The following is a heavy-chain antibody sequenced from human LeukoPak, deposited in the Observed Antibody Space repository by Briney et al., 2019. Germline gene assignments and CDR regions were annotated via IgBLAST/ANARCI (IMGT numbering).Heavy chain of an antibody. J-gene: IGHJ6*03. V-gene: IGHV1-69*06. Sequence: SVKVSCKASGYTFTSYAMNWVRQAPGQGLEWMGGIIPIFGTANYAQKFQGRVTITADKSTSTAYMELSSLRSEDTAVYYCARGESTAMGYYYYYMDVWGKGTTVTVSS. CDR1: GYTFTSYA. D-gene: IGHD5-18*01. CDR2: IIPIFGTA. CDR3: ARGESTAMGYYYYYMDV.